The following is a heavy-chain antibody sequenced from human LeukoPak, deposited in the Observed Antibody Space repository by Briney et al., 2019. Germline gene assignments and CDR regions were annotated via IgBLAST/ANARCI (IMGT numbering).Heavy chain of an antibody. CDR3: ARLPLLGIAAAGSFDY. J-gene: IGHJ4*02. CDR2: IYPGDSGT. Sequence: GESLKISCKGSGYSFTSYWIGWVRQMPGKGLEWMGIIYPGDSGTRYSPSFQGQVTISADKSISTAYLQWSSLKASDTAMYYCARLPLLGIAAAGSFDYWGQGTLVTVSS. V-gene: IGHV5-51*01. D-gene: IGHD6-13*01. CDR1: GYSFTSYW.